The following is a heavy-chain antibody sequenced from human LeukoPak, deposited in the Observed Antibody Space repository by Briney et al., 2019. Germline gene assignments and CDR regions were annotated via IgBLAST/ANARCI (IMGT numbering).Heavy chain of an antibody. CDR1: GGSINSYY. CDR2: IYASGST. J-gene: IGHJ5*02. V-gene: IGHV4-4*07. D-gene: IGHD3-3*01. CDR3: ARLDSGWFDP. Sequence: SETLSLTCTVSGGSINSYYWSWLRQPAERGLEWIGRIYASGSTTYNPSLRSRVAISMDTSTNQFSLRLTSVTAADTAMYYCARLDSGWFDPWGQGTLVTVSS.